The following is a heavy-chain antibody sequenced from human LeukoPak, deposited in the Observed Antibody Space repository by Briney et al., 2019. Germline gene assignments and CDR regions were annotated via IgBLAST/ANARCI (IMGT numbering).Heavy chain of an antibody. CDR2: ISYSGST. Sequence: PSETLSLTCSVSSDSISPYYWNWLRQPPGKGLEWIGYISYSGSTDYNPSLKSRVTISLDTSRDQFSLNLTSVTAADTAVYYCARLPDFRFCSGGSCYFDPWGQGTLVTVSS. V-gene: IGHV4-59*08. J-gene: IGHJ5*02. CDR3: ARLPDFRFCSGGSCYFDP. D-gene: IGHD2-15*01. CDR1: SDSISPYY.